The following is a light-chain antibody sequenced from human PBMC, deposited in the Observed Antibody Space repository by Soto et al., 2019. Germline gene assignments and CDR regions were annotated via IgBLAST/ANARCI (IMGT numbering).Light chain of an antibody. CDR1: QNSRNY. Sequence: DIQMTQSPPSLSASVGDRVTITCRASQNSRNYLNWYQQKAGKAPKLLIFTASSLYGGVPSRFSGSGSGTDFTLTINSLQPEDSATYYCQQTDSIPWTFGQGTKVEIK. V-gene: IGKV1-39*01. J-gene: IGKJ1*01. CDR3: QQTDSIPWT. CDR2: TAS.